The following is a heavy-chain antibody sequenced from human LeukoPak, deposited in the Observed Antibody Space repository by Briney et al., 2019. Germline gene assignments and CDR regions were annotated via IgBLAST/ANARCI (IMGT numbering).Heavy chain of an antibody. Sequence: SETLSLTCTVSGGSISSYYWSWIRQPPGKGLEWIGYIYYSGSTNYNPSLKSRVTISVDTSKNQFSLKLSSVTAADTAVYYCARVPGPLYCSSTSCCSFDYWGQGTLVTVSS. CDR3: ARVPGPLYCSSTSCCSFDY. CDR1: GGSISSYY. V-gene: IGHV4-59*01. CDR2: IYYSGST. J-gene: IGHJ4*02. D-gene: IGHD2-2*01.